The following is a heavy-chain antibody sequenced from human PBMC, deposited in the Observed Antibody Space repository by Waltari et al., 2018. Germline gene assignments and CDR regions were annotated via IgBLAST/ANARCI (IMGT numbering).Heavy chain of an antibody. V-gene: IGHV1-3*01. CDR2: INSNSGNI. CDR1: GYTFTGYA. Sequence: QVQLVQSGAAVKTPGASVKVSCKASGYTFTGYAMHWVRQAPGHRLEWMGWINSNSGNIEVSQKFGGRVTITRDTSLSTAYMEMGSLRYEDTAIYYCVRGYHGGAWIVDYWGQGTPVTVSS. D-gene: IGHD1-1*01. J-gene: IGHJ4*02. CDR3: VRGYHGGAWIVDY.